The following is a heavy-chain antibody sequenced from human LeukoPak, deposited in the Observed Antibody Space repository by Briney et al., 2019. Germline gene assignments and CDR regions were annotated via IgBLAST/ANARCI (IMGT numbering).Heavy chain of an antibody. D-gene: IGHD3-22*01. CDR2: IYDSGST. CDR1: GGAISSYY. V-gene: IGHV4-59*08. CDR3: ARRGSWSLPFNY. Sequence: SETLSLTCTVSGGAISSYYWSWIRQPPGKGLEWIGDIYDSGSTSYNPSLNSRVTISTDTSKNQFSLKLTSVTAADTAVYYCARRGSWSLPFNYWGQGTLVTVSS. J-gene: IGHJ4*02.